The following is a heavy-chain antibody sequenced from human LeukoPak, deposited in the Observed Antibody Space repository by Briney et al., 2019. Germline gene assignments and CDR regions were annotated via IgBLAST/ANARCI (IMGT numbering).Heavy chain of an antibody. J-gene: IGHJ6*03. Sequence: MGRINPNSGGTNYAQKFQGRVTMTRDTSISTAYMELSRLRSDDTAVYYCASAPDYYYYMDVWGKGTTVTVSS. V-gene: IGHV1-2*06. CDR2: INPNSGGT. CDR3: ASAPDYYYYMDV.